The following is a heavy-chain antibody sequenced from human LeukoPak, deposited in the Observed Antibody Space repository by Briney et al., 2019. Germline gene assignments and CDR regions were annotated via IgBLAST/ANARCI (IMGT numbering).Heavy chain of an antibody. CDR3: ARDTYYYDSSGYPPLYYYYYYMDV. CDR1: GFTFSSYW. V-gene: IGHV3-7*01. Sequence: HPGGSQRLSWAAAGFTFSSYWMSSVRLAPGEGLEWVVNIKQDGSEKYYTDSVKSRFTISRDNAKNALYLQMNSLRAEDTAVYYCARDTYYYDSSGYPPLYYYYYYMDVWGKGTTVTVSS. D-gene: IGHD3-22*01. CDR2: IKQDGSEK. J-gene: IGHJ6*03.